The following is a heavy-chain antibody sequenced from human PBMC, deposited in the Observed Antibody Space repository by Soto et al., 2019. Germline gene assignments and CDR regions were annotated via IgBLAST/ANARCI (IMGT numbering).Heavy chain of an antibody. D-gene: IGHD3-3*01. CDR2: ISGTGGGT. V-gene: IGHV3-23*01. J-gene: IGHJ6*02. Sequence: PGGSLRLSCAASGFTFSSYAMSWVRQAPGKGLEWVSAISGTGGGTYYADSVKGRFTISRDNSKNTLYLQMNSLRAEDTAVYYCAKGPTISGVVIIPEYYYGMDVWGQGTTVTVSS. CDR3: AKGPTISGVVIIPEYYYGMDV. CDR1: GFTFSSYA.